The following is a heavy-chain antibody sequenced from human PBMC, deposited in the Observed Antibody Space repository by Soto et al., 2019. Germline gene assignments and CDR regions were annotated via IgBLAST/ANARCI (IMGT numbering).Heavy chain of an antibody. CDR1: GYTFSGHA. CDR2: INAGSSKT. CDR3: GRDQSGTGYYVDWFDP. Sequence: QVHFVQSGAEVKKPGASVKVSCKASGYTFSGHAIHWLRQAPGQRPEWLGWINAGSSKTYYSEKFEGRVTFTRDTVATTVNMELTSLTSEDTAVYYCGRDQSGTGYYVDWFDPWGQGTLVTVSS. J-gene: IGHJ5*02. D-gene: IGHD3-10*02. V-gene: IGHV1-3*01.